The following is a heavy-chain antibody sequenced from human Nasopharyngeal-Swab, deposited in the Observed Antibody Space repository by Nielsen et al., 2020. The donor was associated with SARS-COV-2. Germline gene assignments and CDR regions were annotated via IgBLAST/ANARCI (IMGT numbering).Heavy chain of an antibody. Sequence: GGSLRLSCAASGFTFDDYAMHWVRQAPGKRLEWVSGISWNSGSIGYADSVKGRFTISRDNAKNSLYLQMNSLRAEDTALYYCAKELDIVVVPAAYGFGYYGMDVWGQGTTVTVSS. CDR1: GFTFDDYA. V-gene: IGHV3-9*01. CDR2: ISWNSGSI. CDR3: AKELDIVVVPAAYGFGYYGMDV. D-gene: IGHD2-2*03. J-gene: IGHJ6*02.